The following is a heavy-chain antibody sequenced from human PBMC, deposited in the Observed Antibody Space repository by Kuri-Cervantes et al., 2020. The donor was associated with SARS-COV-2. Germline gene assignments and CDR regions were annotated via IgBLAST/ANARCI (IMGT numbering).Heavy chain of an antibody. J-gene: IGHJ6*02. CDR3: ARAFVVVVAAWRTGMDV. V-gene: IGHV3-30-3*01. CDR1: GFTFSSYA. CDR2: ISYDGSNK. Sequence: LSLTCAASGFTFSSYAMHWVRQAPGQGLEWVAVISYDGSNKYYADSVKGRFTISRDNSKNTLYLQMNSLRAEDTAVYYCARAFVVVVAAWRTGMDVWGQGTTVTVSS. D-gene: IGHD2-15*01.